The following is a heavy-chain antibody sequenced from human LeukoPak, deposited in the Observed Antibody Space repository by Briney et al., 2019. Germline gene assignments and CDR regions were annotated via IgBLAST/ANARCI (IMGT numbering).Heavy chain of an antibody. CDR3: ARGVTGYYFDY. Sequence: GRSLRLSCAASGFTFSGYAMHWVRQAPGKGLEWVAVISYDGSNKYYADSVKGRFTISRDNSKNTLYLQMNSLRAEDTAVYYCARGVTGYYFDYWGQGTLVTVSS. CDR2: ISYDGSNK. J-gene: IGHJ4*02. CDR1: GFTFSGYA. D-gene: IGHD2-21*02. V-gene: IGHV3-30-3*01.